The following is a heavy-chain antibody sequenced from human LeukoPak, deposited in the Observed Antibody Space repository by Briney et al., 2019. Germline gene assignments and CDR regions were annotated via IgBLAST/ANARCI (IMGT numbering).Heavy chain of an antibody. CDR1: GFTFSSYG. CDR2: IWYDGSNK. V-gene: IGHV3-33*06. D-gene: IGHD2-15*01. J-gene: IGHJ5*02. Sequence: GRPLRLSCAASGFTFSSYGMHWVRQAPGKGLEWVAVIWYDGSNKYYADSVKGRFTISRDNSKNTLYLQMNSLRAEDTAVYYCAKDREGYCSGGSCYPGWFDPWGQGTLVTVSS. CDR3: AKDREGYCSGGSCYPGWFDP.